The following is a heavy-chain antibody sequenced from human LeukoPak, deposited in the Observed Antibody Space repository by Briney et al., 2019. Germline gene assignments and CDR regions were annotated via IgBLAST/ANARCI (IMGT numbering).Heavy chain of an antibody. CDR1: GGSISSSNW. CDR2: IYDSGST. J-gene: IGHJ4*02. D-gene: IGHD5-18*01. V-gene: IGHV4-4*02. Sequence: SETLSLTRAVSGGSISSSNWWTWVRQPPGKGLEWIGEIYDSGSTNYNPSLKSRVTISVDKSKNQFSLQLNSVTAADTAVYYCARQSAYSNGFDYWGQGTLDTVSS. CDR3: ARQSAYSNGFDY.